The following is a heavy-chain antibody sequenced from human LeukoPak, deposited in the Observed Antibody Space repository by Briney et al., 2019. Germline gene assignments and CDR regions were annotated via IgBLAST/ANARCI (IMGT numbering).Heavy chain of an antibody. J-gene: IGHJ4*02. CDR2: ISSSSSYI. CDR1: GFTLSRYT. Sequence: GGSLRLSCAASGFTLSRYTMNWVRQAPGKGLEWVSAISSSSSYIYYADSVKGRFTISRDNAKNSLYLQMNSLRAEDTAVYYCARGSFYGFDYWGQGTLVTVSS. CDR3: ARGSFYGFDY. D-gene: IGHD4-17*01. V-gene: IGHV3-21*01.